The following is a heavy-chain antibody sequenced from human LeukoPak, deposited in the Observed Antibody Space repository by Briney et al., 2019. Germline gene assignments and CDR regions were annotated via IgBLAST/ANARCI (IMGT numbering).Heavy chain of an antibody. Sequence: PGGSLRLSCAASGFTFSSYSMNWVRQAPGKGLEWVSSISSSSSYIYYADSVKGRFTISRDNAKNSLYLQMNSLRAEDTAVYYCATEGPGNREYFQHWGQGTLVTVS. CDR1: GFTFSSYS. D-gene: IGHD1-14*01. CDR2: ISSSSSYI. CDR3: ATEGPGNREYFQH. V-gene: IGHV3-21*01. J-gene: IGHJ1*01.